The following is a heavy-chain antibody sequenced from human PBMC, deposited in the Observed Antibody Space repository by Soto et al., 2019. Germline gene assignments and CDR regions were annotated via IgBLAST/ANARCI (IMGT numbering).Heavy chain of an antibody. D-gene: IGHD6-13*01. CDR1: GYTFTSYY. V-gene: IGHV1-46*01. Sequence: QVQLVQSGAEVKKPGASVKVSCKASGYTFTSYYMHWVRQAPGQGLEWMGIINPSGGSTSYAQKFQGRVTMTRDTSTSTVYMELSSLRSEDTAVYYCARERVSYSSSRIRYGMDVWGQGTTVTVSS. J-gene: IGHJ6*02. CDR2: INPSGGST. CDR3: ARERVSYSSSRIRYGMDV.